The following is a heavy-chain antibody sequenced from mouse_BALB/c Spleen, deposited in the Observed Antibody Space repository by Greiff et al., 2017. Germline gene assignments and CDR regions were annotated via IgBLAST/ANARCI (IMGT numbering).Heavy chain of an antibody. Sequence: EVQVVESGPGLVKPSQSLSLTCSVTGYSITSGYYWNWIRQFPGNKLEWMGYISYDGSNNYNPSLKNRISITRDTSKNQFFLKLNSVTTEDTATYYCARIHYYGSYAMDYWGQGTSVTVSS. CDR3: ARIHYYGSYAMDY. CDR1: GYSITSGYY. CDR2: ISYDGSN. J-gene: IGHJ4*01. D-gene: IGHD1-2*01. V-gene: IGHV3-6*02.